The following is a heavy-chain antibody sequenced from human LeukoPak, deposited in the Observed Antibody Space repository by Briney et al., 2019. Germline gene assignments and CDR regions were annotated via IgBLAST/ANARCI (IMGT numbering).Heavy chain of an antibody. CDR1: GFTFSSYW. V-gene: IGHV3-74*01. CDR3: ARVATMVRGVINDDAFDI. Sequence: GGSLRLSGAASGFTFSSYWMHWVRQAPGKGLVWVSRINSDGSSTSYADSVKGRFTISRDNAKNTLYLQMNSLRAEDTAVYYCARVATMVRGVINDDAFDIWGQGTMVTVSS. D-gene: IGHD3-10*01. CDR2: INSDGSST. J-gene: IGHJ3*02.